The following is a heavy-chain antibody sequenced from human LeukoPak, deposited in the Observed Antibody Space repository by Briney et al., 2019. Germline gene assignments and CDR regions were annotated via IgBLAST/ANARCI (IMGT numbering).Heavy chain of an antibody. D-gene: IGHD6-19*01. J-gene: IGHJ4*02. CDR1: GYTFTSYD. V-gene: IGHV1-18*01. CDR3: ARAFSASKSCDY. Sequence: ASVKVSCKASGYTFTSYDNKWVRQAPGQGLEYMGWIRPSNGNRNYAQKVQDRVTLTTDTSTSTVYMELRSLRSDDTAVYYCARAFSASKSCDYWGQGTLVTVSS. CDR2: IRPSNGNR.